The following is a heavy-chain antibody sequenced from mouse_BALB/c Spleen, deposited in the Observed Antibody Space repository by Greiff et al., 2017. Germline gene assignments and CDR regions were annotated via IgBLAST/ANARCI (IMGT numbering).Heavy chain of an antibody. CDR3: ARWELTGTFYFDD. Sequence: DVKLQESGPSLVKPSQTLSLTCSVTGDSITSGYWNWIRKFPGNKLEYMGYISYSGSTYYNPSLKSRISITRDTSKNQYYLQLNSVTTEDTATYYCARWELTGTFYFDDWGQGTTLTVSS. D-gene: IGHD4-1*01. V-gene: IGHV3-8*02. J-gene: IGHJ2*01. CDR2: ISYSGST. CDR1: GDSITSGY.